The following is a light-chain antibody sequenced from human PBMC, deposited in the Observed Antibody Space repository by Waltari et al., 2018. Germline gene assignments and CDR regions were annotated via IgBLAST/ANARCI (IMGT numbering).Light chain of an antibody. CDR3: SSYATASALMV. Sequence: QSALTQPASVSGSLGQSVTISCTGSTTDLCTYEYVSWYQHHPGKAPKLIIFDVTNRPSGISTRFSGSKSGDTASLTISALQAEDEADYHCSSYATASALMVFGGGTRLTVL. V-gene: IGLV2-14*03. CDR1: TTDLCTYEY. J-gene: IGLJ2*01. CDR2: DVT.